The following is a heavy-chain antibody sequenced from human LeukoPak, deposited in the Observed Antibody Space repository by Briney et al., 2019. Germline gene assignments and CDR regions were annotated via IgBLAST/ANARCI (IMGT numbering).Heavy chain of an antibody. J-gene: IGHJ5*02. V-gene: IGHV3-66*02. CDR2: IRESGET. D-gene: IGHD4-17*01. CDR3: ARYRAVTQDWVEFDP. Sequence: GGSLSLSCAVSGFIFSNYYMSWLRQAPGKGVEGVSIIRESGETFYADSVKGRFTIYKDNSKNTMYLQMNRLRGEDTAVYFGARYRAVTQDWVEFDPWGQGTLVTVSS. CDR1: GFIFSNYY.